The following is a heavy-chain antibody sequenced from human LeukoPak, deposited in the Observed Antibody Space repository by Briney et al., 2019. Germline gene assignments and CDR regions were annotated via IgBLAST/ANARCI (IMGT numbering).Heavy chain of an antibody. D-gene: IGHD3-10*01. CDR2: INHSGST. V-gene: IGHV4-34*01. CDR1: GGSFSGYY. CDR3: ARRSTLNVLLWFTGAFDI. J-gene: IGHJ3*02. Sequence: SETLSLTCAVYGGSFSGYYWSWIRQPPGKGLEWIGEINHSGSTNYNPSLKSRVTISVDTSKNQFSLKLSSVTAADTAVYYCARRSTLNVLLWFTGAFDIWGQGTMVTVSS.